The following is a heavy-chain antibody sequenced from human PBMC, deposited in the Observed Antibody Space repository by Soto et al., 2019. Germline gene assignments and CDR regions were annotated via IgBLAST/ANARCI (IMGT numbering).Heavy chain of an antibody. CDR3: ARARKGSGSDYYYHYGMDV. V-gene: IGHV4-34*01. CDR1: GGSFSDYY. D-gene: IGHD3-3*01. J-gene: IGHJ6*04. CDR2: INHSGST. Sequence: XATLSLTFSVYGGSFSDYYWSWMRQPPGKGLEWIGEINHSGSTNYNPSLKSRVTISVHTSKNQFSLKLSSVTAADTAVYYCARARKGSGSDYYYHYGMDVWGKGTTVTVS.